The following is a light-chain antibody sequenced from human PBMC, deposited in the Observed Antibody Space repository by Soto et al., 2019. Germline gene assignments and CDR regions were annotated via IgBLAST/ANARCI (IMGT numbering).Light chain of an antibody. J-gene: IGKJ1*01. V-gene: IGKV3-20*01. CDR1: QTVSSTY. Sequence: EIVLTQSPGTLSLSPGERATLSCTASQTVSSTYLAWYQQKPGQAPSLLIYGASSRATGIPDRFSGSGSGTDFTLTISRLEPEDSAVYYCQHYSMSPWTFGQGTKVEAK. CDR2: GAS. CDR3: QHYSMSPWT.